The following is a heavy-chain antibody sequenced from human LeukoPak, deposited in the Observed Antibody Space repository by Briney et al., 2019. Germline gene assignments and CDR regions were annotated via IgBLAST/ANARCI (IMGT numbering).Heavy chain of an antibody. CDR2: ISYHGSDD. D-gene: IGHD4-17*01. J-gene: IGHJ6*02. CDR1: GLTFSNYA. Sequence: GGSLRLSCAAPGLTFSNYAMHWVRQAPGKGLEWVAFISYHGSDDYHADSVKGRFTISRDNSKNTLYLQMNSLRAEDTADYYCARGATVTANFYFYGMDVWGQETMVTVSS. V-gene: IGHV3-30-3*01. CDR3: ARGATVTANFYFYGMDV.